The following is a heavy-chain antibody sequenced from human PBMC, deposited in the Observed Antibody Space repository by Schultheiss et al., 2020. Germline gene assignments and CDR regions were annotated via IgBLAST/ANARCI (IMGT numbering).Heavy chain of an antibody. CDR1: GFSLSTSGVG. V-gene: IGHV2-5*01. J-gene: IGHJ6*02. CDR3: AHRNYGSGSYYIGDV. Sequence: SGPTLVKPTQTLTLTCTFSGFSLSTSGVGVGWIRQPPGKALEWLAHIFSNDEKSYSPSLKSRLTITKDTSKNQVVLTMTNMDPVDTATYYCAHRNYGSGSYYIGDVWGQGTTVSVYS. D-gene: IGHD3-10*01. CDR2: IFSNDEK.